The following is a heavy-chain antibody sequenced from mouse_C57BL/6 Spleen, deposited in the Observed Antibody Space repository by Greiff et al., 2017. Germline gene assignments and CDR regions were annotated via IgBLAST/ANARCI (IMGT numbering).Heavy chain of an antibody. J-gene: IGHJ1*03. V-gene: IGHV5-4*01. CDR2: ISDGGSYT. Sequence: EVQLVESGGGLVKPGGSLKLSCAASGFTFSSYAMSWVRQTPEKRLEWVATISDGGSYTYYPDNVKGRFTISRDNAKNNLYLQMSHLKSEDTAMYYCARDHSNYERYFDVWGTGTTVTVSS. CDR1: GFTFSSYA. D-gene: IGHD2-5*01. CDR3: ARDHSNYERYFDV.